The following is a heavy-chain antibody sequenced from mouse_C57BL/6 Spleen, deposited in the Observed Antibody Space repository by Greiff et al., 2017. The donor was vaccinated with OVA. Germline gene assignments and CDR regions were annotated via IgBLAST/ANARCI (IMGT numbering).Heavy chain of an antibody. CDR2: ISNLAYSI. CDR1: GFTFSDYG. CDR3: ARRNYYGSSDWYFDV. Sequence: EVQVVESGGGLVQPGGSLKLSCAASGFTFSDYGMAWVRQAPRKGPEWVAFISNLAYSIYYADTVTGRFTISRENAKNTLYLEMSSLRSEDTAMYYCARRNYYGSSDWYFDVWGTGTTVTVSS. J-gene: IGHJ1*03. D-gene: IGHD1-1*01. V-gene: IGHV5-15*01.